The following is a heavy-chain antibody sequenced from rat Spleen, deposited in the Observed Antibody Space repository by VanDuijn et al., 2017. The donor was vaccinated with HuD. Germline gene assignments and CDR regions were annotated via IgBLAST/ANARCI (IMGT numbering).Heavy chain of an antibody. V-gene: IGHV5-7*01. J-gene: IGHJ3*01. D-gene: IGHD1-9*01. CDR1: GFTFSDYA. CDR2: IIYDGSST. CDR3: ALRYYGYTYDWFAY. Sequence: EVQLVESGGGLVQPGRSLKLSCAVSGFTFSDYAMAWVRQAPKKGLEWVATIIYDGSSTYYGDSVKGRFTISRDNAKSTLYLQMNSLRSEDTATYYCALRYYGYTYDWFAYWGQGTLVTVSS.